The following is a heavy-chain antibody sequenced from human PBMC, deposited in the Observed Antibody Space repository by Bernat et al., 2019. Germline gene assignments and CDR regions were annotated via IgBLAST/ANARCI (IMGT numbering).Heavy chain of an antibody. Sequence: EVQMLESGGGLVQPGGSLRLSCAASGFTFSSYAMSWVRQAPGKGLEWVSTISGSGGSTYYADSVKGRFTISRDNSKNTLYLQMNSLRAEDTAVYYCARDSVPGIALQIDYWGQGTLVTVSS. D-gene: IGHD6-13*01. CDR2: ISGSGGST. CDR3: ARDSVPGIALQIDY. CDR1: GFTFSSYA. V-gene: IGHV3-23*01. J-gene: IGHJ4*02.